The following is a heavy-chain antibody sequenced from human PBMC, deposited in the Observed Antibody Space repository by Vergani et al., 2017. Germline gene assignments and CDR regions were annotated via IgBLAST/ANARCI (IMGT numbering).Heavy chain of an antibody. CDR1: GGSISSSSYY. CDR3: ARLVTTVTTGGY. V-gene: IGHV4-39*01. Sequence: QLQLQESGPGLVKPSETLSLTCTVPGGSISSSSYYWGWIRQPPGKGLEWIGSIYYSGSTYYNPSLKSRVTISVDTSKNQFSLKLSSVTAADTAVYYCARLVTTVTTGGYWGQGTLVTVSS. D-gene: IGHD4-17*01. CDR2: IYYSGST. J-gene: IGHJ4*02.